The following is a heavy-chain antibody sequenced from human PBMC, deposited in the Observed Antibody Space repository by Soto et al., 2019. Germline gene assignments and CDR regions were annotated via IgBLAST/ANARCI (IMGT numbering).Heavy chain of an antibody. CDR3: AKDSDYRNGDNWFDP. V-gene: IGHV3-23*01. Sequence: PGGSLRLSCAASGFTFSSYAMSWVRQAPTKGLEWVAAISGSGGTTLYADSLKGRFTISRDNSKNTLYLQMNSLRAEDTAVYYCAKDSDYRNGDNWFDPWGQGTLVTVSS. CDR1: GFTFSSYA. J-gene: IGHJ5*02. D-gene: IGHD4-4*01. CDR2: ISGSGGTT.